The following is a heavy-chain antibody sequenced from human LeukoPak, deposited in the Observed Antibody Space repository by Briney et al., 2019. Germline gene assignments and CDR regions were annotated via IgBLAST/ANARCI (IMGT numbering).Heavy chain of an antibody. Sequence: GGSLRLSCAASGFTFDDYAMHWVRQAPGKGLEWVSGISWNSGSIGYADSVKGRFTISRDNAKNSLYLQMNSLRAEDTALYYCAKEGGVGAFDYWGQGTLVTVPS. CDR2: ISWNSGSI. CDR1: GFTFDDYA. D-gene: IGHD1-26*01. V-gene: IGHV3-9*01. CDR3: AKEGGVGAFDY. J-gene: IGHJ4*02.